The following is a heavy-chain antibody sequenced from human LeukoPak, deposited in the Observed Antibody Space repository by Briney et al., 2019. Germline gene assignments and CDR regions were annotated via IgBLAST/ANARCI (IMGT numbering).Heavy chain of an antibody. CDR1: GFTFSDHY. CDR2: ISSGSTYT. D-gene: IGHD4-23*01. Sequence: PGGSLRLSCEVSGFTFSDHYMSWIRQAPGKRLDWVSYISSGSTYTNYADSVEGRFTISRDNAKNSLYLQMNSLRAEDTAVYYCARGDYGGDYFDYWGQGTLVTVSS. CDR3: ARGDYGGDYFDY. J-gene: IGHJ4*02. V-gene: IGHV3-11*05.